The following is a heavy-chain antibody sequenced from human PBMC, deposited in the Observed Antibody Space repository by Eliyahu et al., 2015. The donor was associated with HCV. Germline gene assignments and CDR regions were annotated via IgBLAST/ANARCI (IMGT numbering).Heavy chain of an antibody. V-gene: IGHV1-69*04. Sequence: EVKKPGSSVKVSCKASGGSLRNFAISWVRQAPGQGLEWVGRVIPILGTANYAQKFQGRVSITADKSTSTVYMELSSLRSEDTAIYYCATEDSVMLTYYFEYWGQGTLVTVSS. CDR3: ATEDSVMLTYYFEY. D-gene: IGHD4/OR15-4a*01. CDR1: GGSLRNFA. J-gene: IGHJ4*02. CDR2: VIPILGTA.